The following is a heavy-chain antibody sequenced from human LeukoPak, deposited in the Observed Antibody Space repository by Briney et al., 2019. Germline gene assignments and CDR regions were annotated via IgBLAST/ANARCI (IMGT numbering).Heavy chain of an antibody. CDR1: GYTFTRYD. J-gene: IGHJ5*02. V-gene: IGHV1-8*01. D-gene: IGHD1-14*01. Sequence: SVKVSCKASGYTFTRYDINWVRQASGQGLEWMGWMNPNNGNTGYAQKFQGRVTMTRDTYTSTAYMELRGLRPEDTAVYYCVRDAEGAGISVNFWFDPWGQGTLVTVSS. CDR2: MNPNNGNT. CDR3: VRDAEGAGISVNFWFDP.